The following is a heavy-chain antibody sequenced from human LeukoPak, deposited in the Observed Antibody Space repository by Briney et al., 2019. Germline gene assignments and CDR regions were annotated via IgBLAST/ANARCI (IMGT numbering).Heavy chain of an antibody. CDR1: GYTFTSYY. V-gene: IGHV1-46*01. Sequence: ASVKVSCKASGYTFTSYYMHWVRQAPGQGLEWMGTINPSGGGTRYAQKFQGRVTMTRDTSTSTVYMELSSLRSEDTAVYYCARDPSSGYEPSKWYFGLWGRGTLVTVSS. CDR3: ARDPSSGYEPSKWYFGL. CDR2: INPSGGGT. J-gene: IGHJ2*01. D-gene: IGHD5-12*01.